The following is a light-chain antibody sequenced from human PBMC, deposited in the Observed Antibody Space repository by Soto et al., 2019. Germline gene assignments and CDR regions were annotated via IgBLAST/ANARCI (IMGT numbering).Light chain of an antibody. CDR3: QEYGCSPPYT. J-gene: IGKJ2*01. CDR1: QSVSGSY. V-gene: IGKV3-20*01. CDR2: AAS. Sequence: EIVLTQSPGTLSLSPGETATLSCRASQSVSGSYLAWYQQKPGQAPRVLIYAASSRATGIPDRFRGSGSGTDFTLTISRLEPEDFAVYYCQEYGCSPPYTFGQGTKLEIK.